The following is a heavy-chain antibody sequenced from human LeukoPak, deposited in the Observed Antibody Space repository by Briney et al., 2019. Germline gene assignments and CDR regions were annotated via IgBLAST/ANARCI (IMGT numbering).Heavy chain of an antibody. CDR3: ARVSGSSWSDWYFDL. D-gene: IGHD6-13*01. CDR2: ISGSGGST. CDR1: GFTFSAYS. J-gene: IGHJ2*01. Sequence: SGGSLRLSCAASGFTFSAYSMSWVREARGKGLEWVSAISGSGGSTYFADSVKGRFTISRDNSKNTLYLQMNSLRDEDTAVYYCARVSGSSWSDWYFDLWGRGTLVTVSS. V-gene: IGHV3-23*01.